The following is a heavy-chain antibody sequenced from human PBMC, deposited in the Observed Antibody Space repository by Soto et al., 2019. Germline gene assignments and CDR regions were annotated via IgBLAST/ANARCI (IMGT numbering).Heavy chain of an antibody. CDR3: ASSMCRGGNDY. CDR2: IKTDGSEK. V-gene: IGHV3-7*05. Sequence: EVQLVESGGGLVQPGGSLRLSCAASGFTFSDYWMSWVRQAPGKGLECVANIKTDGSEKYYVDPVKGRFTISRDNAKNSLYLHMNSLRAEDTAVYSGASSMCRGGNDYWGQGTLVAVSS. D-gene: IGHD3-10*01. J-gene: IGHJ4*02. CDR1: GFTFSDYW.